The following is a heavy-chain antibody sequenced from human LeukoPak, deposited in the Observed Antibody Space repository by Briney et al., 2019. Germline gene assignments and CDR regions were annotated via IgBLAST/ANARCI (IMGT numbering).Heavy chain of an antibody. V-gene: IGHV4-38-2*01. J-gene: IGHJ5*02. Sequence: SETLSLTCAVSGYSISSGYYWGWIRQPPGKGLEWIGSIYHSGSTYYKPSLKSRVTISVDTSKNQFSLKLSSVTAADTAVYYCARHPDGYSSSWYSSPWGQGTLVTASS. CDR2: IYHSGST. CDR1: GYSISSGYY. CDR3: ARHPDGYSSSWYSSP. D-gene: IGHD6-13*01.